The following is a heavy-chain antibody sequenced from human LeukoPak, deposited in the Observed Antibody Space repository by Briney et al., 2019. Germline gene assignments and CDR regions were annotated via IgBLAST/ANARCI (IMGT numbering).Heavy chain of an antibody. Sequence: GGSLRLSCAASGFTFDDYTMHWVRQAPGKGLEWVSLISWDGGSTYYADSVKGRFTISRDNSKNSLYLQMNSLRAEDTALYYCVNGSGYTYRDYYYYGMDVWGQGTTVTVSS. J-gene: IGHJ6*02. CDR3: VNGSGYTYRDYYYYGMDV. CDR1: GFTFDDYT. D-gene: IGHD5-18*01. V-gene: IGHV3-43*01. CDR2: ISWDGGST.